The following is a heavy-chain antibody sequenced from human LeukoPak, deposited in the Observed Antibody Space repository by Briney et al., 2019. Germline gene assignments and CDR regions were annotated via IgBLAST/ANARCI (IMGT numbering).Heavy chain of an antibody. CDR3: ARDNRDILAGDDH. CDR1: GFTFNAHT. D-gene: IGHD3-9*01. V-gene: IGHV3-21*01. Sequence: ESGGPLRLSCVASGFTFNAHTMKWVRQARGKGLEWGPSRGSSSACEYYGDSVKGRVTISRDNAKNPLYLQMNSLRAEDTAVYYCARDNRDILAGDDHWGQGTLVTVSS. CDR2: RGSSSACE. J-gene: IGHJ4*02.